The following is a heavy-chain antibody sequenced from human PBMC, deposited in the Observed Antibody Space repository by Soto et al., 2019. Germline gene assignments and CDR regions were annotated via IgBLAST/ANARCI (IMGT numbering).Heavy chain of an antibody. CDR2: TYYRSKWYN. CDR1: GDSVSSNSAA. Sequence: LSLTCAISGDSVSSNSAAWNWIRQSPSRGLEWLGRTYYRSKWYNDYAVSVKSRITINPDTSKNQFSLQLNSVTPEDTAVYYCARDVCGSSTSCYRRNYGMDVWGQGTTVTVSS. V-gene: IGHV6-1*01. CDR3: ARDVCGSSTSCYRRNYGMDV. J-gene: IGHJ6*02. D-gene: IGHD2-2*01.